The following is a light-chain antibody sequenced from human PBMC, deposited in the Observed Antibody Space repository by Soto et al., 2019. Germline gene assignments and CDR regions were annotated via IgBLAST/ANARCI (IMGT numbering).Light chain of an antibody. Sequence: QSALTQPASVSGSPGQSITISCTGTSTDIGGYNYVSWFQQHPGEAPKLMIYEVINRPSGVSNRFSGSKSGNTATLTISGLQAEDEADYYCRSYRGTSTLGVFGGGTKLTVL. CDR1: STDIGGYNY. V-gene: IGLV2-14*01. J-gene: IGLJ3*02. CDR2: EVI. CDR3: RSYRGTSTLGV.